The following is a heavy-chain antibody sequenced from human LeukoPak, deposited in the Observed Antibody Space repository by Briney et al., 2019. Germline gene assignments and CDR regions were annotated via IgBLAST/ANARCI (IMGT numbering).Heavy chain of an antibody. J-gene: IGHJ4*02. CDR2: ISYDGSNK. CDR1: GFTFSSYA. CDR3: ASPSIAAAGT. Sequence: GGSLRLSCAASGFTFSSYAMSWVRQAPGKGLEWVAVISYDGSNKYYADSVKGRFTISRDNSKNTLYLQMNSLRAEDTAVYYCASPSIAAAGTGGQGTLVTVSS. V-gene: IGHV3-30-3*01. D-gene: IGHD6-13*01.